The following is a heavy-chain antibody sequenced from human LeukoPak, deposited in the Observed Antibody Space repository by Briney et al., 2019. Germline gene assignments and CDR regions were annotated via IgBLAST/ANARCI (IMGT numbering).Heavy chain of an antibody. CDR1: GGSISSSSYY. J-gene: IGHJ3*02. Sequence: PSETLSLTCTVSGGSISSSSYYWGWIRQPPGKGLEWIGSIYYSGSTYYNPSLKSRVTISVDTSKNQFSLKLSSVTAADTAVYYCARGPRITMIVVVRPGAFDIWGQGTMVTVSS. V-gene: IGHV4-39*07. CDR3: ARGPRITMIVVVRPGAFDI. D-gene: IGHD3-22*01. CDR2: IYYSGST.